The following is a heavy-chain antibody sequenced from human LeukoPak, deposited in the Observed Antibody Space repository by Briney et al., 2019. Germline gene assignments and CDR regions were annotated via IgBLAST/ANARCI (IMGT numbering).Heavy chain of an antibody. J-gene: IGHJ4*02. CDR1: GFTFDDYA. Sequence: GGSLRLSCAASGFTFDDYAMHWVRQAPGKGLEWVSGISWNSGSIGYADSVKGRFTISRDNAKNSLYLQMNSLRAEDTAVYYCARASGYSGYDCGYWGQGTLVTVSS. V-gene: IGHV3-9*01. CDR2: ISWNSGSI. D-gene: IGHD5-12*01. CDR3: ARASGYSGYDCGY.